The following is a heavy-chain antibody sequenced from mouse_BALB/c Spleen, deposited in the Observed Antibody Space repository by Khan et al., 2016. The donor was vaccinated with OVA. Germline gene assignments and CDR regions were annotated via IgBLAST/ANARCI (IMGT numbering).Heavy chain of an antibody. CDR3: ARMARITN. CDR1: GFTFSSYG. V-gene: IGHV5-6-3*01. Sequence: EVELVESGGGLVQPGGSLKLSCAASGFTFSSYGMSWVRQTPDKRLELVATINSNGGSTYYPDSVKGRFTISRDNAKNTLYLQMSSLKSEDTAMXDCARMARITNWGQGTTLTVSS. D-gene: IGHD1-3*01. J-gene: IGHJ2*01. CDR2: INSNGGST.